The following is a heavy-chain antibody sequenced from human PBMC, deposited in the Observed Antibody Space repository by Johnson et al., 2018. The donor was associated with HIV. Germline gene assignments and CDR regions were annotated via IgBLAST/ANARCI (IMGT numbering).Heavy chain of an antibody. CDR1: GFTFSNYA. D-gene: IGHD5-12*01. J-gene: IGHJ3*02. V-gene: IGHV3-30*04. CDR3: AKVLIVATGERAFDI. Sequence: VQLVESGGGVVQPGRSLRLSCAASGFTFSNYAMHWVRQAPGRGLEWVAVISYDGSDEYYADSVRGRFTISRDNSKNTLYLQMSSLRAEDTAVYYCAKVLIVATGERAFDIWG. CDR2: ISYDGSDE.